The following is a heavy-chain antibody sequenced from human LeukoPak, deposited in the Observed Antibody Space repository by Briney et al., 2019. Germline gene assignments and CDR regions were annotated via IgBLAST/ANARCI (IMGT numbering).Heavy chain of an antibody. V-gene: IGHV4-59*12. J-gene: IGHJ4*02. CDR1: GGSISSYY. CDR2: IYYSGST. CDR3: AREDWDY. Sequence: SETLSLTCTVSGGSISSYYWSWIRQPPGKGLEWIGYIYYSGSTSYNPSLKSRVTISVDTSKNQFSLKLSSVTAADTAVYYCAREDWDYWGQGTLVTVSS. D-gene: IGHD2-21*01.